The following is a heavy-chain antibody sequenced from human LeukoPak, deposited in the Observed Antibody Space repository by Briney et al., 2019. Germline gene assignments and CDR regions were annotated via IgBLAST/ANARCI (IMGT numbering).Heavy chain of an antibody. V-gene: IGHV3-21*01. CDR1: GFTFSSYS. J-gene: IGHJ4*02. CDR3: ASGSGGSAIDY. Sequence: GGSLRLSCAASGFTFSSYSMTWVRQAPGKGLEWVSSICSSSSYIYYADSVKGRFTISRDNAKNSLYLQMNSLRAEDTAVYYCASGSGGSAIDYWGQGTLVTVSS. CDR2: ICSSSSYI. D-gene: IGHD2-15*01.